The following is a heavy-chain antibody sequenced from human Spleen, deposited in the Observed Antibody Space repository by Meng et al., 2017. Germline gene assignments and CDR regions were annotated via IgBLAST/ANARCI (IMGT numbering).Heavy chain of an antibody. CDR1: GLTFSSYW. V-gene: IGHV3-7*01. Sequence: GESLKISCAASGLTFSSYWMSWVRQAPGKGLEWVANITPDGSEKYYVDSVKGRFTISRDNSKNTLYLQMNSLRAEDTAVYYCARALDYGGNSVGYYFDYWGQGTLVTVSS. CDR2: ITPDGSEK. J-gene: IGHJ4*02. CDR3: ARALDYGGNSVGYYFDY. D-gene: IGHD4-23*01.